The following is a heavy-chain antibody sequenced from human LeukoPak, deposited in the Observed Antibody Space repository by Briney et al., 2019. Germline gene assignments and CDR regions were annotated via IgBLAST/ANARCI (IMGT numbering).Heavy chain of an antibody. J-gene: IGHJ6*04. CDR1: GGTFSSYA. D-gene: IGHD3-16*01. CDR2: IIPIFGTA. CDR3: ARGTRVGNLDYYGMDV. Sequence: SVKVSCKASGGTFSSYAISWVRQAPGQGLEWMGGIIPIFGTANYAQKFQGRVTITADESTSTAYMELSSLRSEDTAVYYCARGTRVGNLDYYGMDVRGKGTTVTVSP. V-gene: IGHV1-69*01.